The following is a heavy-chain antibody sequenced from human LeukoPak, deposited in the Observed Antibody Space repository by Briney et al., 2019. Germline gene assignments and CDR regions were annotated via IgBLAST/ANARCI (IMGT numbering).Heavy chain of an antibody. Sequence: SETLSLTCTVSGGSISNYYWSWIRQPAGKGLEWIGRIYISGSTNYNASLKSRVTISVDTSKNQFSLKLSSVTAADTAVYYCAGRSGIDWFDPWGQGTLVTVSS. J-gene: IGHJ5*02. CDR3: AGRSGIDWFDP. CDR1: GGSISNYY. V-gene: IGHV4-4*07. CDR2: IYISGST. D-gene: IGHD3-3*01.